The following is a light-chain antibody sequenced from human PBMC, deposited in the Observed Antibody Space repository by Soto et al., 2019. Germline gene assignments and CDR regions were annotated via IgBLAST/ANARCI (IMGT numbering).Light chain of an antibody. Sequence: DIVLTQSPGTLSLSPGESATLSCRASQSVDGYLAWYQQKPGQAPRLLIYGASTRATGVTARFRGGGSGTEFTLTISSLQSEDSAVYYCQQYHKWPPITFGQGTRLEIK. J-gene: IGKJ5*01. CDR2: GAS. CDR3: QQYHKWPPIT. V-gene: IGKV3-15*01. CDR1: QSVDGY.